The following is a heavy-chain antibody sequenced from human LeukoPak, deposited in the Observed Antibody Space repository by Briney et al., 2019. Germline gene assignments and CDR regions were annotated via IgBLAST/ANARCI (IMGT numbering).Heavy chain of an antibody. Sequence: GGSLRLSCAASGFTFRNYGMHWVRQAPGKGLEWVALIWYDGSNQDYADSVRGRFTVSRDNSKNTLYLQMNSLRAEDTAVYYCARDRGGAIAYWGQGTLVTVSS. CDR3: ARDRGGAIAY. D-gene: IGHD3-16*02. J-gene: IGHJ4*02. V-gene: IGHV3-33*01. CDR2: IWYDGSNQ. CDR1: GFTFRNYG.